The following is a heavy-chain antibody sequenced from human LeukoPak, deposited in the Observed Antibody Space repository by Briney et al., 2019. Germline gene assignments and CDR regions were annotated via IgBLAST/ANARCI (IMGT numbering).Heavy chain of an antibody. J-gene: IGHJ5*02. V-gene: IGHV3-30*04. Sequence: GGSLRLSCAASGFTFSSYAMHWVRQAPGEGLEWVAVISYDGSNKYYADSVKGRFTISRDNSKNTLYLQMNSLRAEDTAVYYCARDWPGGYSGYDWWFDPWGQGTLVTVSS. CDR2: ISYDGSNK. CDR3: ARDWPGGYSGYDWWFDP. CDR1: GFTFSSYA. D-gene: IGHD5-12*01.